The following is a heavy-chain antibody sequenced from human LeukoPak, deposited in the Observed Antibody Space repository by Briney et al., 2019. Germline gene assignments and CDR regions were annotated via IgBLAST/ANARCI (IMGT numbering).Heavy chain of an antibody. Sequence: PSETLSLTCAVYGGSFSGYYLSWIRQPPGKGLEWIGEINHSGSTNYNPSLKSRVTISVDTSKNQFSLKLSSVTAADTAVYYCARGGWPNWYDPWGQGTLATVS. D-gene: IGHD2-15*01. J-gene: IGHJ5*02. CDR2: INHSGST. CDR3: ARGGWPNWYDP. V-gene: IGHV4-34*01. CDR1: GGSFSGYY.